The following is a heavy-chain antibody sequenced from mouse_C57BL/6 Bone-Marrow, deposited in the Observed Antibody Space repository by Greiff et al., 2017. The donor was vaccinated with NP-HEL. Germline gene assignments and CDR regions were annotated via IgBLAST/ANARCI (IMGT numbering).Heavy chain of an antibody. D-gene: IGHD2-3*01. CDR2: IDPSDSET. V-gene: IGHV1-52*01. CDR1: GYTFTSYW. CDR3: ARYGYYGAWFAY. Sequence: VQLQQPGAELVRPGSSVKLSCKASGYTFTSYWMHWVKQRPIQGLEWIGNIDPSDSETHYNQKFKDKATLTVYKSSSTAYMQLSSLTSEDSAVYYCARYGYYGAWFAYWGQGTLVTVSA. J-gene: IGHJ3*01.